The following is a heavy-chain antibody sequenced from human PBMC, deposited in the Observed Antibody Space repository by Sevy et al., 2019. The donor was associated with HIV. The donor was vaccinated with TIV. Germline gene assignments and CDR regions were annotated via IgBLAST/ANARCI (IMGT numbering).Heavy chain of an antibody. J-gene: IGHJ3*02. CDR2: FYYSGSS. CDR3: ARDDPVMNAFDI. V-gene: IGHV4-61*08. Sequence: SETLSLTCTVSGGSVNSGDYYWSWIRQPPGKGLGWLGYFYYSGSSNYNPSLKSRVTISLDTSKNQFSLKMSSVTTADTAVYYCARDDPVMNAFDIWGQGTMVTVSS. D-gene: IGHD3-16*01. CDR1: GGSVNSGDYY.